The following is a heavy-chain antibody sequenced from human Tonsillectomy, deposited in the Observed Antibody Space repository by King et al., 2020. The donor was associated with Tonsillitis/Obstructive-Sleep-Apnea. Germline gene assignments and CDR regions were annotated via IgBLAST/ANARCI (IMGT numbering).Heavy chain of an antibody. CDR2: ISGSGGTT. D-gene: IGHD2-21*02. Sequence: VQLVESGGGLVQPGGSLRLSCAVSGFTFNTYTMSWVRQAPGNGLEWVSTISGSGGTTYYADSVKGRFTISRDNFNKILYLQVNSLRAGDTAVYYCAKDAVTEGASLAFDFWGQGTLVTVSS. CDR1: GFTFNTYT. CDR3: AKDAVTEGASLAFDF. V-gene: IGHV3-23*04. J-gene: IGHJ4*02.